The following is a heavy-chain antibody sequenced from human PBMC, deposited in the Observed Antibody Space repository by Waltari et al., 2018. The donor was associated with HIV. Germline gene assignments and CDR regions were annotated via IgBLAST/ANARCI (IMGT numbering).Heavy chain of an antibody. D-gene: IGHD3-3*01. Sequence: QLVESGGRVVQPGGSLTLACVASGFSINKSYMSWVRQAPARGLEWVVVMHSGGTSYYADALKGRFTITKDNSQNTIYLHIHNVRVDDTAVYYCARDGYYDFWKGYAYYGMDVWGQGTTVTVS. CDR1: GFSINKSY. J-gene: IGHJ6*02. CDR3: ARDGYYDFWKGYAYYGMDV. CDR2: MHSGGTS. V-gene: IGHV3-53*01.